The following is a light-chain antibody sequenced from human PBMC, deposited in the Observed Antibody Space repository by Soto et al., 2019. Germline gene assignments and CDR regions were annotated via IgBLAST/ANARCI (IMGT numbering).Light chain of an antibody. CDR1: SSDVGGYNY. Sequence: QSALTQPASVSGSHGQSITTSCTGTSSDVGGYNYVSWYQHHPGKAPKLMIYDVSNRPSGVSNRFSGSKSDNTASLTISGLQPEDEADYYCSSYTTSNARQIVFGTGTKLTVL. CDR3: SSYTTSNARQIV. CDR2: DVS. J-gene: IGLJ1*01. V-gene: IGLV2-14*03.